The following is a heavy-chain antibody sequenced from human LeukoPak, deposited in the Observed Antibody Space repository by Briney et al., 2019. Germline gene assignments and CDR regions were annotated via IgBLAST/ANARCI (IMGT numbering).Heavy chain of an antibody. CDR1: GFTFSSYV. J-gene: IGHJ4*02. CDR3: AKGIYGYSYGLFDY. V-gene: IGHV3-23*01. CDR2: ISGSGGST. D-gene: IGHD5-18*01. Sequence: GGSLRLSCAASGFTFSSYVMSWVRQAPGKGLEWVSAISGSGGSTYYADSVKGRFTISRDNSKNTLYLQMNSLRAEDTAVYYCAKGIYGYSYGLFDYWGQGTLVTVSS.